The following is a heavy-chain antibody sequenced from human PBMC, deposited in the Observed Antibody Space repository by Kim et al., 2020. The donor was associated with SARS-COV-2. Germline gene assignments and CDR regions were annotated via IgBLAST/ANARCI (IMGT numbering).Heavy chain of an antibody. J-gene: IGHJ4*02. D-gene: IGHD5-12*01. CDR3: ASSGYDYYFDY. Sequence: TTNTPSLKTRVTISVDTSKNQFSLKRSSVTAADTAVYYCASSGYDYYFDYWGQGTLVTVSS. V-gene: IGHV4-4*08. CDR2: T.